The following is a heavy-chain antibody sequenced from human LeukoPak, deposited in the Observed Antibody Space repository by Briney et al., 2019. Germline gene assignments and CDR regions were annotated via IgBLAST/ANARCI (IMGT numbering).Heavy chain of an antibody. J-gene: IGHJ4*02. CDR2: IYYSGST. D-gene: IGHD2-2*03. CDR1: GGSISRYY. Sequence: SETLSLTCTVSGGSISRYYWSWIRQPPGKGLEWMGYIYYSGSTNYNPSLKSRVTISVDTSKNQFSLKLSSVTAADTAVYYCARTGFCSSTNCYGLLFDYWGQGALVTVSS. CDR3: ARTGFCSSTNCYGLLFDY. V-gene: IGHV4-59*08.